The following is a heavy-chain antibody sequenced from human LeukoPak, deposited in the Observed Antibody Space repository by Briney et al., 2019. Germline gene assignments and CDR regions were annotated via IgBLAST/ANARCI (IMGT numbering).Heavy chain of an antibody. D-gene: IGHD6-13*01. J-gene: IGHJ6*02. Sequence: SETLSLTCTVSGGSISSSSYYWGWLRQPPGTGLEWIGSIYYSGSTYYNPSLKSRVTISVDTSKNQFSLKLSSVTAADTAVYYCARGGGQQLVRRVYYYYGMDVWGQGTTVTVSS. CDR2: IYYSGST. CDR1: GGSISSSSYY. CDR3: ARGGGQQLVRRVYYYYGMDV. V-gene: IGHV4-39*07.